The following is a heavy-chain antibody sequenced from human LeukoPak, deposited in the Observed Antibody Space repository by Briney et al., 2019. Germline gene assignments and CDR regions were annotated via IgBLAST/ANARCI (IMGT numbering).Heavy chain of an antibody. Sequence: PGGSLRLSCAASGFSVNTNYMTWVRQAPGKGLEWVSVLYSGGGAYYADSVKDRFTISRDYSQNTLLLQMNNLRAEDTALYYCARGKTSDDIIEDAFDIWGQGTMVAVSS. CDR3: ARGKTSDDIIEDAFDI. D-gene: IGHD3-9*01. V-gene: IGHV3-66*01. J-gene: IGHJ3*02. CDR1: GFSVNTNY. CDR2: LYSGGGA.